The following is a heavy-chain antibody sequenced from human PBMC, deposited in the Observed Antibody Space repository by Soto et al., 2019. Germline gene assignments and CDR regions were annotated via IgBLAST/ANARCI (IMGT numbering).Heavy chain of an antibody. Sequence: GESLKISCKGPGYSFTSYWISWVRQMPGKGLEWMGRIDPSDSYTNYSPSFQGHVTISADKSISTAYLQWSSLKASDTAMYYCARSEIVVVIKDYYYYYGMDVWGQGTTVTVSS. V-gene: IGHV5-10-1*01. D-gene: IGHD3-22*01. CDR3: ARSEIVVVIKDYYYYYGMDV. J-gene: IGHJ6*02. CDR2: IDPSDSYT. CDR1: GYSFTSYW.